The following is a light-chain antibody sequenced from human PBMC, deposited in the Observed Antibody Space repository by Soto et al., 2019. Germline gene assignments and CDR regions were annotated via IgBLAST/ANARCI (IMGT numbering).Light chain of an antibody. CDR2: GAA. V-gene: IGKV3-15*01. Sequence: EIVMTPSPATLSASRGERATLSCRASQSVRSNLAWYQQKPGQAPSLLIYGAATRATGIPARFSGSGSGTEFTLSIGSLQSEDFAVYYCQQYNDWPPTFGQGTKVDIK. J-gene: IGKJ1*01. CDR3: QQYNDWPPT. CDR1: QSVRSN.